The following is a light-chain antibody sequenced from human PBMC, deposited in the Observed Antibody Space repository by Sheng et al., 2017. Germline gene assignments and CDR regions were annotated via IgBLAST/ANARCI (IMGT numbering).Light chain of an antibody. CDR3: QEVNTYPYS. CDR1: QSISNY. Sequence: DIPLTQSPSFLSASVGDRVTITCRASQSISNYLAWYQQKPGEAPNLLIYAASTLHSGVPSRFSGSRSGTEFTLTISSLQPEDFATYYCQEVNTYPYSFGRGPSSRS. J-gene: IGKJ2*01. CDR2: AAS. V-gene: IGKV1-9*01.